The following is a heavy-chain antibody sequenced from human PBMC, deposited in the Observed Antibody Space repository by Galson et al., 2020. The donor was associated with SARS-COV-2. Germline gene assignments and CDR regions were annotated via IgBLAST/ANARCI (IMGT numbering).Heavy chain of an antibody. V-gene: IGHV3-7*01. D-gene: IGHD5-12*01. Sequence: GESLKISCAASGFTFRLHWMTWVRQAPGKGLEWVATINHFGSETYYVDSLKGRFTISRDNAKNSLSLQMNSLRAEDTALNYCAREDGYGGIDFWGQGALVTVSS. J-gene: IGHJ4*02. CDR2: INHFGSET. CDR3: AREDGYGGIDF. CDR1: GFTFRLHW.